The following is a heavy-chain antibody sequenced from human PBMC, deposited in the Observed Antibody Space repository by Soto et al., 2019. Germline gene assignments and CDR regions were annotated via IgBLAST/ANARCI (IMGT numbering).Heavy chain of an antibody. J-gene: IGHJ6*02. Sequence: ASVKVSCKASGYTFTSYAMHWVRQAPGQRLEWMGWINAGNGNTKYSQKFQGRVTITRDTSASTAYMELISLRSEDTAVYYCARVRLRYYYAMDVCGHGTTVTAP. CDR1: GYTFTSYA. CDR2: INAGNGNT. CDR3: ARVRLRYYYAMDV. D-gene: IGHD5-12*01. V-gene: IGHV1-3*01.